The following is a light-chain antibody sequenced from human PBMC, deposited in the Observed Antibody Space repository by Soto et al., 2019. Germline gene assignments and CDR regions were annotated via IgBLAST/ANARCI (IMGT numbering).Light chain of an antibody. J-gene: IGKJ4*01. Sequence: EIVLTQSPATLSLSPGERATLSCRASQSVNNYLTWYQQKPGQAPRLLIYDASNRATGIPARFSGSGSGTDVTLTISSLEPEDFAVYYCQQRSNWPLTFGGGTKVEIK. V-gene: IGKV3-11*01. CDR1: QSVNNY. CDR3: QQRSNWPLT. CDR2: DAS.